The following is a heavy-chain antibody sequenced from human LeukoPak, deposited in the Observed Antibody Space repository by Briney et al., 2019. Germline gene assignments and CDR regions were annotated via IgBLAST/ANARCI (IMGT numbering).Heavy chain of an antibody. CDR3: ARGVVVWYFDL. V-gene: IGHV3-30-3*01. Sequence: GGSLRLSCAASVFTFSSYSMHWVRQAPGKGLEWVAVISYDGSNKYYADSVKGRFTISRDNSKNTLYLQMNSLRAEDTAVYYCARGVVVWYFDLWGRGTLVTVSS. J-gene: IGHJ2*01. D-gene: IGHD2-15*01. CDR1: VFTFSSYS. CDR2: ISYDGSNK.